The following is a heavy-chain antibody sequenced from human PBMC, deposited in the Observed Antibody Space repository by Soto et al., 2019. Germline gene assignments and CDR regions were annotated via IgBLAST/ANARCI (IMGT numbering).Heavy chain of an antibody. CDR3: ARAHIVLVPAVHYYYGMDV. CDR2: IIPIFGTA. D-gene: IGHD2-2*01. CDR1: GGTFSSYA. J-gene: IGHJ6*02. Sequence: QVQLVQSGAEVKKPGSSVKVSCKASGGTFSSYAISWVRQAPGQGLEWMGGIIPIFGTANYAQKFQGRVTITADESTSTAYMELSSLRSEDTAVYYCARAHIVLVPAVHYYYGMDVWGQGTTVTVSS. V-gene: IGHV1-69*12.